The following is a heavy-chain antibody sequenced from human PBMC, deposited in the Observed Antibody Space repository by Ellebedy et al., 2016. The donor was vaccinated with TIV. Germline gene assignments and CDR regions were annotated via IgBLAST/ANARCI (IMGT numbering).Heavy chain of an antibody. CDR3: AKNRIFGVSYYYYMDV. V-gene: IGHV3-23*01. J-gene: IGHJ6*03. Sequence: GESLKISXAASGFTFSSYAMSWVRQAPGKGLEWVSAISGSGGSTYYADSVKGRFTISRDNSKNTLYLQMNSLRAEDTAVYYCAKNRIFGVSYYYYMDVWGKGTTVTVSS. CDR2: ISGSGGST. CDR1: GFTFSSYA. D-gene: IGHD3-3*02.